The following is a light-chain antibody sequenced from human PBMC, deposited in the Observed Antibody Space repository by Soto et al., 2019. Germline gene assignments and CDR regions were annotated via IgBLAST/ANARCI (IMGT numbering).Light chain of an antibody. CDR1: SSDVGAYNY. J-gene: IGLJ2*01. V-gene: IGLV2-14*01. CDR3: TSYSSSRPVV. CDR2: EVT. Sequence: QSALTQPASVSGSLGQSITISCTGTSSDVGAYNYVSWYQQHPDKAPKLLIFEVTNRPSGVSGRFSGSKSGITASLTISGLQAEDEADYYCTSYSSSRPVVFGGGTKLTVL.